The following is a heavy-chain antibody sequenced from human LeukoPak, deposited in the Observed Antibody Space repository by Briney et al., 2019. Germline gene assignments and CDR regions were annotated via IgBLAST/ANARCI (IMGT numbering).Heavy chain of an antibody. Sequence: GESLKISCKGSGYSFTSYWIGWVRQMPGKGLEWMGIIYPGDSDTRYSPSFQGQVTISADKSISTAYLQWSSLKASDTAMYYCAGHYGSGCSFVSCADYWGQGTLVTVSS. J-gene: IGHJ4*02. D-gene: IGHD3-10*01. CDR2: IYPGDSDT. CDR1: GYSFTSYW. CDR3: AGHYGSGCSFVSCADY. V-gene: IGHV5-51*01.